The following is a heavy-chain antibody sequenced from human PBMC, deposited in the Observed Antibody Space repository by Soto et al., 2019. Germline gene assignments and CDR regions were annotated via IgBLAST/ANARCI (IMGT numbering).Heavy chain of an antibody. CDR3: ARDRRAGDHSHLYYFQY. Sequence: PVKVSCKASGGTFSSYAINWVRQPPGEGLEWMGGSIPIFGTANYAQKFQGRVTITADESTSTAYMELSSLRSEDTAVYYCARDRRAGDHSHLYYFQYSG. J-gene: IGHJ4*01. CDR1: GGTFSSYA. V-gene: IGHV1-69*13. D-gene: IGHD6-13*01. CDR2: SIPIFGTA.